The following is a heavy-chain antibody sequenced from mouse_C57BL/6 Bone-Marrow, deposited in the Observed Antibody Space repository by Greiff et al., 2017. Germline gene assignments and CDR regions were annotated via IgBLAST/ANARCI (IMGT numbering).Heavy chain of an antibody. V-gene: IGHV1-54*01. CDR2: INPGSGGT. J-gene: IGHJ1*03. CDR1: GYAFTNYL. D-gene: IGHD1-1*01. Sequence: QVQLQQSGAELVRPGTSVKVSCKASGYAFTNYLIEWVKQRPGQGLEWIGVINPGSGGTNYNEKFKGKATLTADKSSSTAYMQLSSRTSEDSAVYFCARSPNYYGSSYGYFDVWGTGTTVTVSS. CDR3: ARSPNYYGSSYGYFDV.